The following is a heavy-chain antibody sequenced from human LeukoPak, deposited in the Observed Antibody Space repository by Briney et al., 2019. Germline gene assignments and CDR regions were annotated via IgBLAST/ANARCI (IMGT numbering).Heavy chain of an antibody. D-gene: IGHD4-17*01. CDR2: IYHSGST. J-gene: IGHJ5*02. CDR3: ASATHYGDYVGWFDP. V-gene: IGHV4-4*02. Sequence: SETLSLTCAVSGGSISSSNWWSWVRQPPGKGLEWIGEIYHSGSTNYNPSLKSRVTISVDKSKNQFSLKLSSVTAADTAVYYCASATHYGDYVGWFDPWGQGTLVTVSS. CDR1: GGSISSSNW.